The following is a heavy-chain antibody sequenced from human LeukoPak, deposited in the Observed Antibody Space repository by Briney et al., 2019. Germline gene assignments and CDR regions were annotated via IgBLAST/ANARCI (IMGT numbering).Heavy chain of an antibody. CDR2: INHSGST. CDR3: ARRYYDSSGSLDLDY. D-gene: IGHD3-22*01. Sequence: SETLSLTCAVYGGSFSGYYWSWIRQPPGKGLEWIGEINHSGSTNYNPSLKSRVTISVDTSKNQFSLKLSSVTAADTAVYYCARRYYDSSGSLDLDYWGQGTLVTVSS. J-gene: IGHJ4*02. CDR1: GGSFSGYY. V-gene: IGHV4-34*01.